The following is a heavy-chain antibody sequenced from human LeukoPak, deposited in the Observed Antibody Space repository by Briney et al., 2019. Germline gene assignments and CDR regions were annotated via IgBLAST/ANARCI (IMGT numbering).Heavy chain of an antibody. J-gene: IGHJ4*02. CDR2: INPNSGGT. V-gene: IGHV1-2*02. CDR3: ARFPCATVVNRGFLAFDY. CDR1: GYTFTGYY. Sequence: GASVKVSCKASGYTFTGYYMHWVRQPPGQGLEWMGWINPNSGGTNYAQKFHGRVTMTMDTSISTAYMHLSRLTSDDTAGYYCARFPCATVVNRGFLAFDYWGQGTLVTVSS. D-gene: IGHD4-23*01.